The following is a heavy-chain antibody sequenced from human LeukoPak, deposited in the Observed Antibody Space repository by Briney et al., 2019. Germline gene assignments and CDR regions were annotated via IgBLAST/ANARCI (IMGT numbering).Heavy chain of an antibody. J-gene: IGHJ4*02. CDR1: GYSISSGYY. Sequence: SETLSLTCTVSGYSISSGYYWSWIRQPPGKGLEWIGEINHSGSTNYNPSLKSRVTISVDTSKNQFSLKLSSVTAADTAVYYCARVPSSYWYSSGWYYFDYWGQGTLVTVSS. D-gene: IGHD6-19*01. CDR2: INHSGST. CDR3: ARVPSSYWYSSGWYYFDY. V-gene: IGHV4-38-2*02.